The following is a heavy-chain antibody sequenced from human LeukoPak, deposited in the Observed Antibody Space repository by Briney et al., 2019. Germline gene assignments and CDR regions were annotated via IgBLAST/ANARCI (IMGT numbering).Heavy chain of an antibody. CDR2: IKQDEKER. CDR1: GFTFSNYW. J-gene: IGHJ4*02. Sequence: GGTLRLSCAASGFTFSNYWISWVRQAQGKGLKWVANIKQDEKERYYVDSVRGRFTISGDNAKNSVFLQMNSLRGEDTAVYYCARDGYKDRYFDYWGQGTLVTVSS. CDR3: ARDGYKDRYFDY. V-gene: IGHV3-7*01. D-gene: IGHD5-24*01.